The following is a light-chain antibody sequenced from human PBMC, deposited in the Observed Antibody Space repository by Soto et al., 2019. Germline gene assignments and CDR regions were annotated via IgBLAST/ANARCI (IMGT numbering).Light chain of an antibody. V-gene: IGLV3-21*02. CDR3: KVWDSSSAHLYV. CDR2: DDS. CDR1: NIGSKS. J-gene: IGLJ1*01. Sequence: SYELTQPPSVSVAPGQTARITCGGNNIGSKSVHWYQQRPGQAPVLVVHDDSDRPSGIPERFSGSNSGSTATLTISRVEVGDEADYYCKVWDSSSAHLYVFGTGTKVTVL.